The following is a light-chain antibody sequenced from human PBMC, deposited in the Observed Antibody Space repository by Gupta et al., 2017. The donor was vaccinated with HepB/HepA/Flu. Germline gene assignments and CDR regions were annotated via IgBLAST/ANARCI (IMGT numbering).Light chain of an antibody. Sequence: QLALTQSPSASASLGTSVKLTCTLISGHSTYAIAWHQQQPEKGPRFLMRLTFDGSYSKGDGIPGLFSASGAATAPSLTISSPKAEDAADYYCQTWGTDSNLVFGGGTKLTVL. CDR1: SGHSTYA. CDR2: LTFDGSY. V-gene: IGLV4-69*01. J-gene: IGLJ2*01. CDR3: QTWGTDSNLV.